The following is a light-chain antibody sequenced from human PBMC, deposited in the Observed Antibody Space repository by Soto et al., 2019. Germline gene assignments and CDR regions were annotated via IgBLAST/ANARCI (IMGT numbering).Light chain of an antibody. J-gene: IGKJ4*01. CDR1: QTIGRD. CDR2: AAS. CDR3: QQSYSTPPT. V-gene: IGKV1-39*01. Sequence: DIQMTQSPSSLSASVGDRVTITCRASQTIGRDLNWYQQKEGKAPTVLIYAASILQSGVPPRFSGSASGTEFTLTISSLQPEDCATSHCQQSYSTPPTIGGGTQVEI.